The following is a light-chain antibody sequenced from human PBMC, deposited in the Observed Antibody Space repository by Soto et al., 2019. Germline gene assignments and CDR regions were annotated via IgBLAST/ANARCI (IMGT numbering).Light chain of an antibody. CDR3: QQYYSYPLT. J-gene: IGKJ5*01. CDR1: QGISSY. CDR2: AAY. Sequence: AIRMTQSPSSLSASTGYRVTITCRASQGISSYLAWYQQKQGKAPKLLIYAAYTLQSGVPSRFSGSGSGTDFTLTIRCMQSEEFATYYCQQYYSYPLTFGQGKRLAIK. V-gene: IGKV1-8*01.